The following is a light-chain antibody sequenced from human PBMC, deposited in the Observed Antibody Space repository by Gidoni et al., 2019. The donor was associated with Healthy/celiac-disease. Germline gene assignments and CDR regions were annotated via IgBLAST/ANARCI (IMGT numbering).Light chain of an antibody. CDR2: GAS. CDR1: QSVSSIY. Sequence: DIVLTQSPGSLSLSPGERATLPYRASQSVSSIYLAWYQQKPGQAPRLLIYGASSRATGIPDRFSGSGSGTDFTLNISRLEPEDFAVYYCQQYGNSPDTFGQGTKLEIK. V-gene: IGKV3-20*01. J-gene: IGKJ2*01. CDR3: QQYGNSPDT.